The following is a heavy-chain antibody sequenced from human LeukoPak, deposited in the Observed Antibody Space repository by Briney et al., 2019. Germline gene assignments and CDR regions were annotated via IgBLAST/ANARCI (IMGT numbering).Heavy chain of an antibody. CDR3: ARAYYFDTSGYDY. CDR1: GGSIGSYY. J-gene: IGHJ4*02. CDR2: IYTSGST. Sequence: SETLSLTCTVSGGSIGSYYWSWIRRPPGKGLEWIGYIYTSGSTNYNPSLKSRVTISEDTSKNQFSLKLSSVTAADTAMYYCARAYYFDTSGYDYWAQGTLVTVSS. V-gene: IGHV4-4*09. D-gene: IGHD3-22*01.